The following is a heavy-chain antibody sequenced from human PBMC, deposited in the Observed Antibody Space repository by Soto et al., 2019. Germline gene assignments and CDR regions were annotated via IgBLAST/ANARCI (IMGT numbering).Heavy chain of an antibody. Sequence: QVQLQQWGAGLLKPSETLSLTCAVYGGSFSGYYWSWIRQPPGKGLEWIGEINHSGSTNYNPSLKSRVTISVDTSKNQFSLKLSSVTAADTAVYYFARERGYCSGGSCWGYWGQGTLVTVSS. J-gene: IGHJ4*02. D-gene: IGHD2-15*01. CDR3: ARERGYCSGGSCWGY. CDR2: INHSGST. V-gene: IGHV4-34*01. CDR1: GGSFSGYY.